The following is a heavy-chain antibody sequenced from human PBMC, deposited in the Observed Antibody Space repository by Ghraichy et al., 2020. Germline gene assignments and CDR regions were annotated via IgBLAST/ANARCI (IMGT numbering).Heavy chain of an antibody. CDR3: ARTVLGQYFYYGLDV. CDR2: ISYDGDTI. J-gene: IGHJ6*02. D-gene: IGHD4-11*01. Sequence: GGSLRLSCAASGFSFNTYAMHWVRQAPGKGLEWVALISYDGDTIYYTDSVKGRFTLSRDNSKNTLFLRMNSLRAADTAVYYCARTVLGQYFYYGLDVWGQGTTVTGSS. V-gene: IGHV3-30*04. CDR1: GFSFNTYA.